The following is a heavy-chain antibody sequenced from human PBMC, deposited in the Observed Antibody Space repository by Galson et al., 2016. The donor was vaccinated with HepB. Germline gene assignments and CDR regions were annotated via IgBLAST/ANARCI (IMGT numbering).Heavy chain of an antibody. CDR3: ARDRGLLHYYYGMDV. Sequence: LRLSCATSGFPFNNYGISWVRQAPGKGLEWVAVISYDGNNRHYADAVKGRFTISRDSSTNTVYLQMNSLRADDTAVYFCARDRGLLHYYYGMDVWGQGTTVTVSS. D-gene: IGHD4-17*01. CDR2: ISYDGNNR. CDR1: GFPFNNYG. V-gene: IGHV3-33*08. J-gene: IGHJ6*02.